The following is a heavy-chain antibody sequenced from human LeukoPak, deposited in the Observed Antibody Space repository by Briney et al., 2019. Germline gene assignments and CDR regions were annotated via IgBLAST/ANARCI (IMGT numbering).Heavy chain of an antibody. Sequence: PGGSLRRSCAASGFTFDDYAMHWVRQAPGKGLEWVSLISGDGGSTYYADSVKGRFTISRDNSKNSLYLQMNSLRTEDTALYYCAKDRLYGGYSNYWGQGTLVTVSS. D-gene: IGHD5-12*01. CDR1: GFTFDDYA. CDR3: AKDRLYGGYSNY. J-gene: IGHJ4*02. V-gene: IGHV3-43*02. CDR2: ISGDGGST.